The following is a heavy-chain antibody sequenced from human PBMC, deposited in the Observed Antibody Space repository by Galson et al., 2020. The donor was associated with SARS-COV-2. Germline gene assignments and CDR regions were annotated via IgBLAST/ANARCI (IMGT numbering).Heavy chain of an antibody. CDR2: IWYDGSNK. CDR1: GFTFSSYG. CDR3: ARDGTYYYDSSGYLQRPYYYYYGMDV. Sequence: GGSLRISCAASGFTFSSYGMHWVRQAPGKGLEWVAVIWYDGSNKYYADSVKGRFTISRDNSKNTLYLQMNSLRAEDTAVYYCARDGTYYYDSSGYLQRPYYYYYGMDVWGQGTTVTVSS. D-gene: IGHD3-22*01. J-gene: IGHJ6*02. V-gene: IGHV3-33*01.